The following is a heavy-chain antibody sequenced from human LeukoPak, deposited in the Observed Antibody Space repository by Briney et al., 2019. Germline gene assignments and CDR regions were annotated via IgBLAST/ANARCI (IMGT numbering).Heavy chain of an antibody. V-gene: IGHV3-48*04. CDR1: GFTFSSYR. Sequence: GGSLRLSCAASGFTFSSYRMNWVRQAPGKGLEWVSYISSSSSTIYYADSVKGRFTISRDNAKNSLYLQMNSLRAEDTAVYYCARDGDTAMVGGYYYYMDVWGKGTTVTVSS. D-gene: IGHD5-18*01. CDR2: ISSSSSTI. CDR3: ARDGDTAMVGGYYYYMDV. J-gene: IGHJ6*03.